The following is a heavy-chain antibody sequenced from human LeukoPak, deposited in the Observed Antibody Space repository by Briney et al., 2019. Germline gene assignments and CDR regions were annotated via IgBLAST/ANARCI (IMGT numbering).Heavy chain of an antibody. CDR2: ISAYNGNT. V-gene: IGHV1-18*01. CDR1: GYTFTSYG. Sequence: ASVKVSCTASGYTFTSYGISWGRQAPGQGLEWMGWISAYNGNTNYAQKLQGRVTMTTDTSTSTAYMELRSLRSDDTAVYYCARDNYDILTGYQFDYWGQGTLVTVSS. D-gene: IGHD3-9*01. J-gene: IGHJ4*02. CDR3: ARDNYDILTGYQFDY.